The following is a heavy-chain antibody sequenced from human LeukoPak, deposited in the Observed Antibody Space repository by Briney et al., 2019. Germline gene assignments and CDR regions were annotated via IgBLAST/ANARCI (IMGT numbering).Heavy chain of an antibody. CDR2: IWYDGSNK. CDR1: RFTFSSYG. V-gene: IGHV3-33*06. J-gene: IGHJ4*02. Sequence: GGSLRLSCAASRFTFSSYGMHWVRQAPGKGLEWVAVIWYDGSNKYYADSVKGRFTISRDNSKNTLYLQMNSLRAEDTAVYYCAKALAPSIAVAGTPIDYWGQGTLVTVSS. D-gene: IGHD6-19*01. CDR3: AKALAPSIAVAGTPIDY.